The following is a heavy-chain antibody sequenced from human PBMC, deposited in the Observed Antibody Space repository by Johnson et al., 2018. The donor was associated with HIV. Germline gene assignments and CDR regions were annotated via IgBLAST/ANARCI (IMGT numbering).Heavy chain of an antibody. Sequence: VQLVESGGGLVQPGGSLRLSCAASGFTVSSKYMSWVRQAPGKGLEWVSAIGASGGRTFYADSVKGRFTISRDNSKNTLYLQMNSLRAEDTAVYYCAKDRWVGVGDAFDIWGQGTMVTVSS. CDR1: GFTVSSKY. CDR3: AKDRWVGVGDAFDI. V-gene: IGHV3-66*01. D-gene: IGHD2-15*01. CDR2: IGASGGRT. J-gene: IGHJ3*02.